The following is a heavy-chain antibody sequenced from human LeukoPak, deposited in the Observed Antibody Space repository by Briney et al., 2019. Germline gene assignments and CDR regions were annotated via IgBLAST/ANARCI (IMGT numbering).Heavy chain of an antibody. Sequence: SGPTLVKPTQTLTLTCTFSGFSLTSSGAGVAWIRQPPGKALEWLALIYWDDDKRYSPSLKSRLTITKDTSKNQVVLTMTNMDPVDTATYYCAHSPRRYGTGNWFDPWGQGTLVTVSS. CDR2: IYWDDDK. J-gene: IGHJ5*02. V-gene: IGHV2-5*02. CDR1: GFSLTSSGAG. CDR3: AHSPRRYGTGNWFDP. D-gene: IGHD2-8*02.